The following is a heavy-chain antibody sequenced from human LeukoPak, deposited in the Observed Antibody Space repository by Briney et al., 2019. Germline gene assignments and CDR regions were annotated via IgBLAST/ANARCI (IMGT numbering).Heavy chain of an antibody. Sequence: GRSLRLSCAASGFSFSSYGMHCVRQAPGKGLEWVAVISYDGSNKYHADSVKGRFTISRDKSKNTLYLQMNSLRAEDTAVYYCAKDQATTNDAFDIWGRGTMVTVSS. CDR2: ISYDGSNK. V-gene: IGHV3-30*18. J-gene: IGHJ3*02. CDR3: AKDQATTNDAFDI. D-gene: IGHD4-17*01. CDR1: GFSFSSYG.